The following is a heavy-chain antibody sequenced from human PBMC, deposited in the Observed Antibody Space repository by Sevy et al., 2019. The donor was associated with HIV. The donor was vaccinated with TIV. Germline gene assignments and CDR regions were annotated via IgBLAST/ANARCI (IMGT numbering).Heavy chain of an antibody. D-gene: IGHD2-15*01. J-gene: IGHJ6*02. CDR3: AGDSGIVVVVAATGYYYGMDV. CDR2: ISAYNGNT. V-gene: IGHV1-18*01. Sequence: ASVKVSCKASGYTFTSYGISWVRQAPGQGLEWMGWISAYNGNTNYAQKLQGRVTMTTDTSTSTAYMELRSLRSDDTAVYYCAGDSGIVVVVAATGYYYGMDVWGQGTTVTVSS. CDR1: GYTFTSYG.